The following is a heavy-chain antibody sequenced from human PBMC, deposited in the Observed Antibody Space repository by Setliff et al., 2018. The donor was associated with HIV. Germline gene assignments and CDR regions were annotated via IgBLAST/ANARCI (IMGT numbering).Heavy chain of an antibody. D-gene: IGHD1-26*01. CDR2: ISSSSRTI. Sequence: LRLSCAASVFTFSIHNMNWVRQAPGKGLEWLSYISSSSRTIYYADSVKGRFTISRDNAKNSLYLQMNSLRAEDTAVYYCARDGGMGVYYMDVWGKGTTVTVSS. V-gene: IGHV3-48*01. CDR3: ARDGGMGVYYMDV. CDR1: VFTFSIHN. J-gene: IGHJ6*03.